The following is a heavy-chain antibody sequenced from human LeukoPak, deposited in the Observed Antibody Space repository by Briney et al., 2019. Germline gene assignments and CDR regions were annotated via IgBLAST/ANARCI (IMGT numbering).Heavy chain of an antibody. D-gene: IGHD1-26*01. V-gene: IGHV4-4*07. CDR3: ARDSGDKDSGSYQGGFDY. Sequence: PSETLSLTCTVSGGSISSYYWSWIRQPAGKGLEWIGRIYTSGSTNYNPSLKSRVTISVDTSKNQFSLKLSSVTAADTAVYYCARDSGDKDSGSYQGGFDYWGQGTLVTVSS. CDR1: GGSISSYY. J-gene: IGHJ4*02. CDR2: IYTSGST.